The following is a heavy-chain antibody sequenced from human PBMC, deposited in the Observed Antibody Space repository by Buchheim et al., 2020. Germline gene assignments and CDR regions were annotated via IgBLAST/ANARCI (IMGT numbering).Heavy chain of an antibody. D-gene: IGHD5-24*01. CDR1: GGSISSNY. CDR2: IYYSGST. V-gene: IGHV4-59*01. Sequence: QVQLQESGPGLVKPSETLSLTCSVSGGSISSNYWSWIRQPPGKGLEWIGHIYYSGSTNYNPSLKSRVTISVYTSKNQFSLKLSSVTAADTAVYYCARGIGRWLQSRTVFDPWGQGTL. CDR3: ARGIGRWLQSRTVFDP. J-gene: IGHJ5*02.